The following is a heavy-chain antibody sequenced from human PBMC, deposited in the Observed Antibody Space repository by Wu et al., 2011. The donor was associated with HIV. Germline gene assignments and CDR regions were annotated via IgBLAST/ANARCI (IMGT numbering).Heavy chain of an antibody. D-gene: IGHD4-17*01. CDR1: GGTFSNYA. J-gene: IGHJ4*02. V-gene: IGHV1-18*04. CDR3: AREGPQGDDYGDPPFDY. CDR2: ISAHNGDT. Sequence: QVQLVQSGAEVKKPGSSVKVSCKASGGTFSNYAISWVRQAPGQGLEWMGWISAHNGDTNYAQKLQGRVTMTTDTSTSTAYMELRSLRSDDTAVFYCAREGPQGDDYGDPPFDYWGQGTLGHRLL.